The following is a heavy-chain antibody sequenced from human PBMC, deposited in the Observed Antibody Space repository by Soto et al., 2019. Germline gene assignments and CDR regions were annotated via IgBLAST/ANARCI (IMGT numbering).Heavy chain of an antibody. CDR1: GYTFTGYY. Sequence: ASVKVSCKASGYTFTGYYMHWVRQAPGQGLEWMGWINPNSGGTNYAQKFQGRLAITADKSTNTAYMELISLRSEDTAVYYCARDSHSAGGWFDPWGLGTLVTVS. V-gene: IGHV1-2*02. CDR3: ARDSHSAGGWFDP. CDR2: INPNSGGT. J-gene: IGHJ5*02. D-gene: IGHD2-15*01.